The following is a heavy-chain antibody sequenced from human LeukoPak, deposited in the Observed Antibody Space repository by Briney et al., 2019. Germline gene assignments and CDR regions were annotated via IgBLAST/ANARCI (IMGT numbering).Heavy chain of an antibody. CDR3: ARGVQLERRGYYYYGMDV. D-gene: IGHD1-1*01. V-gene: IGHV4-59*01. CDR2: IYYSGST. J-gene: IGHJ6*02. Sequence: SGTLSLTCTVSGGSISSYYWSWIRQPPGKGLEWIGYIYYSGSTNYNPSLKSRVTISVDTSKNQFSLKLSSVTAADTAVYYCARGVQLERRGYYYYGMDVWGQGTTVTVSS. CDR1: GGSISSYY.